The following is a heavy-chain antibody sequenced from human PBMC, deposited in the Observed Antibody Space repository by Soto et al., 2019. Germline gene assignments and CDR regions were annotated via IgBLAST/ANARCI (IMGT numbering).Heavy chain of an antibody. CDR1: GYTFTSYG. CDR2: ISAYNGNT. J-gene: IGHJ5*02. V-gene: IGHV1-18*01. D-gene: IGHD3-3*01. Sequence: GASVKVSCKASGYTFTSYGISWVRQAPGQGLEWMGWISAYNGNTNYAQKLQGRVTMTTDTSTSTAYMELRSLRSDDTAVYYCARDTAYYDFWSGYYNWFDPWGQGTLVTVSS. CDR3: ARDTAYYDFWSGYYNWFDP.